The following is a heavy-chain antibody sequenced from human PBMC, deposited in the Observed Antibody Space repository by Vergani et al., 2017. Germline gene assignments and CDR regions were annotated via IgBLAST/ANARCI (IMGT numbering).Heavy chain of an antibody. CDR3: AASSGYYLIDY. CDR1: GYTFTYRY. CDR2: ITPFNGNT. V-gene: IGHV1-45*02. D-gene: IGHD3-22*01. Sequence: MQLVQSGAEVKKTGSSVKVSCKASGYTFTYRYLHWVRQAPGQALEWMGWITPFNGNTNYAQKFQDRVTITRDRSMSTAYMELSSLRSEDTAMYYCAASSGYYLIDYWGQGTLVTVSS. J-gene: IGHJ4*02.